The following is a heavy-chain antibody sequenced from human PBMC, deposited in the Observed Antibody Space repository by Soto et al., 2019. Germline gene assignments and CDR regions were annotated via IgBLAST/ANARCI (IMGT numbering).Heavy chain of an antibody. D-gene: IGHD2-21*01. CDR1: GGYISDYY. V-gene: IGHV4-59*12. J-gene: IGHJ5*02. CDR2: VENSGST. Sequence: KTSETLSLTCTVSGGYISDYYWSWIRQTPGKGLEWIGNVENSGSTKYNPSLKSRVTISVDTSKNQFSLKLSSVTGADTAVYYCARERGDSHWIDPWGQGTLVTVSS. CDR3: ARERGDSHWIDP.